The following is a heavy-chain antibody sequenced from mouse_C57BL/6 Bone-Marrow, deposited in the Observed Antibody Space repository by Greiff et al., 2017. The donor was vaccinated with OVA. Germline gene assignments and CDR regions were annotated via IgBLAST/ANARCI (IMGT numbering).Heavy chain of an antibody. CDR2: IWSDGST. Sequence: QVQLKQSGPGLVAPSQSLSITCTVSGFSLTSYGVHWVRQPPGKGLEWLVVIWSDGSTTYNSALKSRLSISKDNSKSQVFLKMNSLQTDDTAMYYCARRGYSNSCWFAYWGQGTLVTVSA. CDR3: ARRGYSNSCWFAY. V-gene: IGHV2-6*03. CDR1: GFSLTSYG. D-gene: IGHD2-5*01. J-gene: IGHJ3*01.